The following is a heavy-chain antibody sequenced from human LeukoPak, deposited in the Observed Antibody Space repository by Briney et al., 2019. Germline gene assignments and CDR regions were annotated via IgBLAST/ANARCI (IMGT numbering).Heavy chain of an antibody. J-gene: IGHJ1*01. Sequence: GGSLRLSCAASGFTFSSYAMSWVRQAPGKGLEWVSAISGGGGSTYYADSVKGRFTISRDNSKNTLYLQMNSLRAEDTAVYYCAKDPRVAVAGTGYFQHWGQGTLVTVSS. CDR1: GFTFSSYA. CDR2: ISGGGGST. CDR3: AKDPRVAVAGTGYFQH. V-gene: IGHV3-23*01. D-gene: IGHD6-19*01.